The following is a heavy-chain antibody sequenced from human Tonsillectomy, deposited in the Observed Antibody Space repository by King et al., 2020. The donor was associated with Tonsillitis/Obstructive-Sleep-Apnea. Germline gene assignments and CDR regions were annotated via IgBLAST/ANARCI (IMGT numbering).Heavy chain of an antibody. Sequence: VQLVESGGGLVQPGGSLRLSCEVSGFAFSTKAMSWVRQAPGKGLEWVSSISKTGNIPYYADPVKGRFTNSRDNSKNALFLQMNSLRAEDAAIYYCVKGILWFGEEDVWGKGTTVIVSS. CDR3: VKGILWFGEEDV. CDR2: ISKTGNIP. V-gene: IGHV3-23*04. J-gene: IGHJ6*03. CDR1: GFAFSTKA. D-gene: IGHD3-10*01.